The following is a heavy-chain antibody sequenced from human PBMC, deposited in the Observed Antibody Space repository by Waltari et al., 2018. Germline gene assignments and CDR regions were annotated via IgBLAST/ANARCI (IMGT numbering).Heavy chain of an antibody. J-gene: IGHJ3*02. Sequence: EVQLVESGGGLVKPGGSLRLSCAASGFTFSSYSMNWVSQAPGKGLEWVSSISSRSSYIYYADSVKGRFTISRDNAKNSLYLQMNSLRAEDTAVYYCARVRSSWYNDAVDIWGQGTMVTVSS. D-gene: IGHD6-13*01. CDR1: GFTFSSYS. CDR2: ISSRSSYI. V-gene: IGHV3-21*01. CDR3: ARVRSSWYNDAVDI.